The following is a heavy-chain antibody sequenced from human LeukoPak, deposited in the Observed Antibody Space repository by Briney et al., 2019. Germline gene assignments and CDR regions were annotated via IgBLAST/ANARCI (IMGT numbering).Heavy chain of an antibody. CDR2: IHSSGSA. CDR1: GASLNDYY. Sequence: SETLSLTCTVSGASLNDYYWSWIRQPPGKALEWIGFIHSSGSANSNPSLTSRVTISIDTSKNQFSLNLRSLTAADTAAYFCASGATDGYNFGFDYWGQGTLAAASS. D-gene: IGHD5-24*01. V-gene: IGHV4-59*12. J-gene: IGHJ4*02. CDR3: ASGATDGYNFGFDY.